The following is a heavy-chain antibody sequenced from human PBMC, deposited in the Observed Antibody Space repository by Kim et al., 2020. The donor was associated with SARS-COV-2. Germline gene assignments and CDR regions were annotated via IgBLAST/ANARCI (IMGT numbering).Heavy chain of an antibody. CDR3: ARDQGSSGWYSILNWFDP. J-gene: IGHJ5*02. Sequence: QGRVTITSDESTSTAYLELSSLRSEDTAVYYCARDQGSSGWYSILNWFDPWGQGTLVTVSS. V-gene: IGHV1-69*01. D-gene: IGHD6-19*01.